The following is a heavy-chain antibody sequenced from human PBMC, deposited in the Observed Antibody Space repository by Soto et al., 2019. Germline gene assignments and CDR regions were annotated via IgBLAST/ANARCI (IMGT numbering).Heavy chain of an antibody. D-gene: IGHD6-19*01. V-gene: IGHV3-30*03. J-gene: IGHJ4*01. CDR2: ITSDGGNK. CDR3: ATVGLGRTSGWSGFNN. CDR1: GFTFSSYY. Sequence: GVSLRLSCAASGFTFSSYYMHWVRQAPDKGLEWAAAITSDGGNKVYGDSAKGRFTISRDNSKNTVDLQMNSLRVEDTGIYYCATVGLGRTSGWSGFNNWGQGALVAVSS.